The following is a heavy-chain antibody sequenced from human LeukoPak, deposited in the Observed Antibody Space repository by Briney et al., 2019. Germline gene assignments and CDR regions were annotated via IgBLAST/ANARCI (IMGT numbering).Heavy chain of an antibody. Sequence: GGSLKLSCAASGFTFSIYGMHWVRQAPGKGLEWVAVMSYDGSNKYYADSVKGRFTISRDNSKNTLYLQMNSLRTEDTAVYYCANSHTSSWYYCNHWGQGTLVTVSS. V-gene: IGHV3-30*18. D-gene: IGHD6-13*01. CDR2: MSYDGSNK. J-gene: IGHJ4*02. CDR1: GFTFSIYG. CDR3: ANSHTSSWYYCNH.